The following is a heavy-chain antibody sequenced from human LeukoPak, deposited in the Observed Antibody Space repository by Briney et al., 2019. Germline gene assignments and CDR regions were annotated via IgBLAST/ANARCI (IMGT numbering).Heavy chain of an antibody. CDR3: VRVQADGRSDI. D-gene: IGHD5-24*01. V-gene: IGHV4-59*01. Sequence: PSETLSLTCTVSGGSISIYHWSWLRQPPGKGLEWIGYIYYTGSTNYNPSTTYNPSLKSRVTISVDTSKNQFSLKLNSVTAADTAVYYCVRVQADGRSDIWGQGTMVTVSS. CDR2: IYYTGST. CDR1: GGSISIYH. J-gene: IGHJ3*02.